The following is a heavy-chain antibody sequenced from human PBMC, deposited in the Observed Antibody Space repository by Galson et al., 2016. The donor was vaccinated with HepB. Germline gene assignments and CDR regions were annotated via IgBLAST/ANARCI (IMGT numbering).Heavy chain of an antibody. Sequence: SVKVSCKASGGTFKTYAFSWVRQAPGEGLEWMGGVIPLFGTANYAQRFQGRVTITADESTTTAYMELTSLTSEDTAVYYCTTRGGYAYGFHLSDLSRYDVDVWGQGTLVTVSS. CDR3: TTRGGYAYGFHLSDLSRYDVDV. CDR1: GGTFKTYA. V-gene: IGHV1-69*13. CDR2: VIPLFGTA. J-gene: IGHJ4*02. D-gene: IGHD5-18*01.